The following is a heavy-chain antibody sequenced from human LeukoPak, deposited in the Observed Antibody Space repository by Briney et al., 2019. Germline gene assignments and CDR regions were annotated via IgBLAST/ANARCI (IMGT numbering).Heavy chain of an antibody. V-gene: IGHV3-7*01. CDR3: ARLDDFWSGYWGNYYYYIDV. Sequence: GGSLRLSCAASGFTFSSYWRSWVRQAPGKGLEWVANIKQDGGEKYYVDSVKGRFTISRDNAKNSLYLQMNSLRAEDTAVYYGARLDDFWSGYWGNYYYYIDVWGKGTTVTVSS. CDR2: IKQDGGEK. J-gene: IGHJ6*03. D-gene: IGHD3-3*01. CDR1: GFTFSSYW.